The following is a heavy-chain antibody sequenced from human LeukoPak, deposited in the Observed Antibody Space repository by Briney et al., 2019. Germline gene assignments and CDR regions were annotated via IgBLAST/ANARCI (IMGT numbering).Heavy chain of an antibody. J-gene: IGHJ4*02. D-gene: IGHD5-12*01. V-gene: IGHV4-39*07. Sequence: PSETLSLTCTVSGGSISSSSYYWGWIRQPPGKGLEWIGSIYYSGSTYYNPSLKSRVTISVDTSKNQFSLKLSSVTAADTAVYYCAREGGVLIPWLRPTPYFDYWGQGTLVTVSS. CDR2: IYYSGST. CDR3: AREGGVLIPWLRPTPYFDY. CDR1: GGSISSSSYY.